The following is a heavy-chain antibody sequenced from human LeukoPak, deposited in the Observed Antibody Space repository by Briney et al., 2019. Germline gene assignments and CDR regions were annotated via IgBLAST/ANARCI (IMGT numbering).Heavy chain of an antibody. J-gene: IGHJ4*02. V-gene: IGHV3-74*01. D-gene: IGHD6-13*01. CDR1: GFTFSSYW. CDR2: INTDGSST. Sequence: GGSLRLSCAASGFTFSSYWMHWVRQAPGKGLVWVSRINTDGSSTSYADSVKGRFTISRDNAKNSLYLQMNSLRAEDTALYYCAKDRGYSSSWYDYWGQGTLVTVSS. CDR3: AKDRGYSSSWYDY.